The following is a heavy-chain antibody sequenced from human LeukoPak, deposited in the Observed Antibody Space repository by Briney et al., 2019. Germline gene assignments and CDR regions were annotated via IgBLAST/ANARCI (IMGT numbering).Heavy chain of an antibody. Sequence: PSETLSLTCTVSGGSIGSYYWSWIRQPPGKGLEWIGYIYDNGSTNYNPSLKSRVTISVDTSKNQFSLKLSSVTAADTAVYYCACLTTADAFDIWGQGTMVTVSS. J-gene: IGHJ3*02. D-gene: IGHD3-22*01. CDR1: GGSIGSYY. V-gene: IGHV4-59*01. CDR3: ACLTTADAFDI. CDR2: IYDNGST.